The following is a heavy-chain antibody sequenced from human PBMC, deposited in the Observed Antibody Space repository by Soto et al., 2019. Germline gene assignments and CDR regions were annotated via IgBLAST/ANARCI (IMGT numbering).Heavy chain of an antibody. CDR1: GGSISSGGYY. Sequence: PSETLSLTCTVSGGSISSGGYYWSWIRQHPGKGLEWIGYIYYSGSTYYNPSLKSRVTISVDTSKNQFSLKLSSVTAADTAVYYCARAGRLLLRGVISYYFDYWGQGTLVTVSS. CDR3: ARAGRLLLRGVISYYFDY. J-gene: IGHJ4*02. D-gene: IGHD3-10*01. CDR2: IYYSGST. V-gene: IGHV4-31*03.